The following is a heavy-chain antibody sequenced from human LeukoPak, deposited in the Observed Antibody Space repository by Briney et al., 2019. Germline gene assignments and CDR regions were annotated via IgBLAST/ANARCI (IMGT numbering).Heavy chain of an antibody. CDR1: GFTVSSNY. J-gene: IGHJ4*02. CDR2: IHSGGNT. Sequence: PGGSLRLSCAVSGFTVSSNYMSWVRQAPGKGLEWVSLIHSGGNTDYADSLKDRVTISRDNSKNMVNLQIDSLRPEDTAVYYCGRERRYCSGDNCYSGHDYWGQGTLVIVSS. V-gene: IGHV3-53*01. D-gene: IGHD2-15*01. CDR3: GRERRYCSGDNCYSGHDY.